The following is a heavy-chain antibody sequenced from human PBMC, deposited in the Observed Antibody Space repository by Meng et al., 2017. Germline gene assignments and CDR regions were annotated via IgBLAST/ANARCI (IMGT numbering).Heavy chain of an antibody. J-gene: IGHJ4*02. V-gene: IGHV3-15*04. Sequence: EVQLVEAGGGLVKPGGSLRLSCVTSGLRFTDAWMSWVRQAPGKGLEWVGRIERKSDGGTIYYAAPVKGRFTISRDDSKNTLYLQMDSLINEDTAVYFCATGAAAADHWGQGTLVTGSS. CDR3: ATGAAAADH. CDR2: IERKSDGGTI. CDR1: GLRFTDAW. D-gene: IGHD6-13*01.